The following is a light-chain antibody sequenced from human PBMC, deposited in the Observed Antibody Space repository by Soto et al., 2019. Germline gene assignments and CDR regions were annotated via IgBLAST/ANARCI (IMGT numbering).Light chain of an antibody. Sequence: DIQMTQSPSTLSASVGDRVAITCRASQTISYWLAWYQQKPGKAPRLLIYDASSLKSGVPSRFSGSRSGTEFTLTISSLQPDDIATYYCQQYNSYSLTFGQGTTVGIK. CDR2: DAS. J-gene: IGKJ1*01. CDR3: QQYNSYSLT. CDR1: QTISYW. V-gene: IGKV1-5*01.